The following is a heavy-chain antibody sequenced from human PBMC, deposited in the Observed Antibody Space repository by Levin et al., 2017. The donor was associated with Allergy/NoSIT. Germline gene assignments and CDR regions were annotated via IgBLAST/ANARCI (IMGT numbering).Heavy chain of an antibody. J-gene: IGHJ5*02. D-gene: IGHD2-2*01. CDR1: GFSFSDYS. Sequence: GGSLRLSCAASGFSFSDYSLNWVRQAPGKGLEWVSSISSSGTYVYYADSVKGRFTISRDNAKNSLYLQMNSLRAEDTAVYYCARRYCSNTNCYAFDRWGQGTLVTVSS. CDR2: ISSSGTYV. V-gene: IGHV3-21*01. CDR3: ARRYCSNTNCYAFDR.